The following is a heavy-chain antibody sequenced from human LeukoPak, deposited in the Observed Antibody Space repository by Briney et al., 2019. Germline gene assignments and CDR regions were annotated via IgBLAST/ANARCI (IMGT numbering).Heavy chain of an antibody. Sequence: PSETLSLTCTVSGVSISSYYWGWIRQPPGKGLEWIGSIYHSGSTYYNPSLKSRVTISVDTSKNQFSLKLSSVTAADTAVYYCARVGAIAAAGRDYWGQGTLVTVSS. CDR2: IYHSGST. J-gene: IGHJ4*02. D-gene: IGHD6-13*01. CDR1: GVSISSYY. CDR3: ARVGAIAAAGRDY. V-gene: IGHV4-38-2*02.